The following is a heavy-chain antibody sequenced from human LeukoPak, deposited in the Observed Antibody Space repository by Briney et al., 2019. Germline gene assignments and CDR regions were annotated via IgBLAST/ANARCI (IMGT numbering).Heavy chain of an antibody. Sequence: ASVKVSCKASGYTFTGYYMHWVRQAPGQGLEWMGWINPNSGGTNYAQKLQGRVTMTTDTSTSTAYMELRSLRSDDTAVYYCARPNNYYGSGSPLDYWGQGTLVTVSS. CDR3: ARPNNYYGSGSPLDY. V-gene: IGHV1-2*02. CDR2: INPNSGGT. D-gene: IGHD3-10*01. CDR1: GYTFTGYY. J-gene: IGHJ4*02.